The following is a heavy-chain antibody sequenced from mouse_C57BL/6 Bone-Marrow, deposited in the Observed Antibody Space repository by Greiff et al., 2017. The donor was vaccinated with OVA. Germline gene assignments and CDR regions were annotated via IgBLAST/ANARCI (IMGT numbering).Heavy chain of an antibody. V-gene: IGHV1-75*01. D-gene: IGHD3-2*02. Sequence: SGPELVKPGASVKISCKASGYTFTDYYINWVKQRPGQGLEWIGWIFPGSGSTYYNEKFKGKATLTVDKSSSTAYMLLSSLTSEDSAVYFCARWGDSSGYVPFAYWGQGTLVTVSA. CDR2: IFPGSGST. CDR1: GYTFTDYY. J-gene: IGHJ3*01. CDR3: ARWGDSSGYVPFAY.